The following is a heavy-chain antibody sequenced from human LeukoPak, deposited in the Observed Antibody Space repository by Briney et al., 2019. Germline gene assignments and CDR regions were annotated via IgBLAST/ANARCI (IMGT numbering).Heavy chain of an antibody. D-gene: IGHD4-17*01. Sequence: GASVKVSCKASGYTFTSYGTSWVRQAPGQGLEWMGWISAYNGNTNYAQKLQGRVTMTTDTSTSTAYMELSSLRSEDTAVYYCARFHRGDPSPLYYYYYGMDVWGQGTTVTVSS. CDR1: GYTFTSYG. CDR2: ISAYNGNT. CDR3: ARFHRGDPSPLYYYYYGMDV. V-gene: IGHV1-18*01. J-gene: IGHJ6*02.